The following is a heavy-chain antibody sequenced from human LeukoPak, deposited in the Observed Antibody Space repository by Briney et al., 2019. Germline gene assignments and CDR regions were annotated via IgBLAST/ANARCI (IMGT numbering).Heavy chain of an antibody. V-gene: IGHV3-23*01. D-gene: IGHD2-21*01. CDR3: VKDPRDTYGTNWFVS. Sequence: GGSLRLSCVASGFSFGNYAMSWVRQAPGKGLQWVSQISGTGGATWYAGFARDRFTISRDNSKKTLYLQMSGLSVEDTAMYYCVKDPRDTYGTNWFVSWGQGTLLIVSS. CDR2: ISGTGGAT. J-gene: IGHJ5*01. CDR1: GFSFGNYA.